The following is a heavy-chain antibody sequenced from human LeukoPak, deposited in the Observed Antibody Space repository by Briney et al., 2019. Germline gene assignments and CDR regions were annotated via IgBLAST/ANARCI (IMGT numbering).Heavy chain of an antibody. V-gene: IGHV3-30-3*01. CDR2: ISYDGSNK. D-gene: IGHD3-10*01. Sequence: GRSLRLSCAASGFTFSSYAMHWVRQAPGKGLEWVAVISYDGSNKYYADSVKGRFTISRDNSKNTLYLQMNSLRAEDTAVYYCAKAWFGELLPFDYWGQGTLVTVSS. CDR3: AKAWFGELLPFDY. CDR1: GFTFSSYA. J-gene: IGHJ4*02.